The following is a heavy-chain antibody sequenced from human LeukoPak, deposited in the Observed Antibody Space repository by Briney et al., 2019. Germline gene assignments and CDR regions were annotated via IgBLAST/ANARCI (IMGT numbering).Heavy chain of an antibody. D-gene: IGHD4-11*01. CDR3: ARRYSSHDY. V-gene: IGHV1-2*02. Sequence: ASVKVSCKASVYTFTAYYIHWVRQAPGQGLEWMGWINPNSGGTHYAQKFQGRVTMTSDTSITTAYMELSRLRSDDTAIYYCARRYSSHDYWGQGTLVTVSS. J-gene: IGHJ4*02. CDR1: VYTFTAYY. CDR2: INPNSGGT.